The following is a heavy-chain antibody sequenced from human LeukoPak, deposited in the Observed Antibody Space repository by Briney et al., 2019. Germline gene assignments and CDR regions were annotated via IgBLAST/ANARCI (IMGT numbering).Heavy chain of an antibody. CDR3: AKDSNAPLYGMDV. D-gene: IGHD4-11*01. CDR1: GFTFSSYA. CDR2: ISGSGGST. Sequence: GGSLRLSCAASGFTFSSYAMSWVRQAPGKRLEWVSAISGSGGSTYYADSVKGRFTISRDNSKNTLYLQMNSLRAEDTAVYYCAKDSNAPLYGMDVWGQGTTVTVSS. J-gene: IGHJ6*02. V-gene: IGHV3-23*01.